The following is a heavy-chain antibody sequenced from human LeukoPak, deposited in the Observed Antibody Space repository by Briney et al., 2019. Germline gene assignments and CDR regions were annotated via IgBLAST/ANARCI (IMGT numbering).Heavy chain of an antibody. CDR3: ASSIAAAGNDLYYFDY. D-gene: IGHD6-13*01. CDR2: IWYDGNKK. CDR1: GFSFSSYG. J-gene: IGHJ4*02. Sequence: GRSLRLSCVASGFSFSSYGMHWVRQAPGKGLEWVAVIWYDGNKKYYGDSVQGRFTISRDNSKNTLYLQMNSLRAEDTAVYYCASSIAAAGNDLYYFDYWGQGTLVTVSS. V-gene: IGHV3-33*08.